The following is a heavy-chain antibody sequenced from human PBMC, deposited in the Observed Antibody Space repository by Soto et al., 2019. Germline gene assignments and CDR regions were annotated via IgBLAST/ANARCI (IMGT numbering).Heavy chain of an antibody. CDR1: GFTFSCYW. CDR3: ATRGRRSGNYADAFDI. CDR2: IKQDGSEN. Sequence: GGSLRLSCAASGFTFSCYWMSWARQAPGKGLEWVANIKQDGSENYFVDSVKGRFTISRDNAKNSLYLQMNSLKSDDTAVYYCATRGRRSGNYADAFDIWGQGTMVTVSS. J-gene: IGHJ3*02. D-gene: IGHD1-26*01. V-gene: IGHV3-7*03.